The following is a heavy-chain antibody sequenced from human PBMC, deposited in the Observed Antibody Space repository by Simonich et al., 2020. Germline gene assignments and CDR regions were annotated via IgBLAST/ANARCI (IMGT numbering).Heavy chain of an antibody. D-gene: IGHD7-27*01. CDR2: IKQDGSEK. Sequence: EVQLVESGGGLVQPGGSLRLSCAASGFTFSSYWMSWVRQAPGKGLGWVANIKQDGSEKYYVDSVKGRFTISRYNAKNSLYLQMNSLRAEDTAVYYCARDGLGTAYYYYMDVWGKGTTVTVSS. J-gene: IGHJ6*03. V-gene: IGHV3-7*01. CDR1: GFTFSSYW. CDR3: ARDGLGTAYYYYMDV.